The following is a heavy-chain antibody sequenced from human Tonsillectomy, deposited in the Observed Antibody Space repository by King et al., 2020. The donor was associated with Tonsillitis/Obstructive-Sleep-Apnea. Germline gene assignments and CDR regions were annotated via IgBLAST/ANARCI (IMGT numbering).Heavy chain of an antibody. Sequence: VQLVESGGGLVKPGGSLRLSCAASGFTFSDYYMSWIRQAPGKGLEWVSYISSSSSYTNYADSVKGRFTISRDNAKNSLYLQMNSLRAEDTAVYYCARDLRGGSRNSEFNYWGQGTLVTVSS. CDR3: ARDLRGGSRNSEFNY. J-gene: IGHJ4*02. D-gene: IGHD2-15*01. CDR2: ISSSSSYT. CDR1: GFTFSDYY. V-gene: IGHV3-11*06.